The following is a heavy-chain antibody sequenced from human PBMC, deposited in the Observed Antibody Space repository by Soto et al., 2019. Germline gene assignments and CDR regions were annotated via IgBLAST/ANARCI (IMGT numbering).Heavy chain of an antibody. CDR3: ASPYCGGDCYPHWFDP. CDR2: IWYDGSNK. J-gene: IGHJ5*02. CDR1: GFTFSSYG. D-gene: IGHD2-21*02. V-gene: IGHV3-33*08. Sequence: GGSLRLSYAASGFTFSSYGMHWVRQAPGKGLEWVAVIWYDGSNKYYADSVKGRFTISRDNSKNTLYLQMNSLRAEDTAVYYCASPYCGGDCYPHWFDPWGQGTLVTVSS.